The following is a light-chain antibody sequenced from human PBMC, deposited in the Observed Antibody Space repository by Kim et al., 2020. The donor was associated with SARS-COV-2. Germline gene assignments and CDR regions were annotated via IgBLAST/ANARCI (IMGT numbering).Light chain of an antibody. CDR1: RSDVVSYDL. J-gene: IGLJ3*02. V-gene: IGLV2-23*01. CDR2: EGS. CDR3: CSYAGSSAWV. Sequence: GQSIYISCTGTRSDVVSYDLVTWYQQHPSKAPKLVIYEGSKRPSGVSNRFSGSKSGNTASLTISGLQAEDEADYYCCSYAGSSAWVFGGGTKLTVL.